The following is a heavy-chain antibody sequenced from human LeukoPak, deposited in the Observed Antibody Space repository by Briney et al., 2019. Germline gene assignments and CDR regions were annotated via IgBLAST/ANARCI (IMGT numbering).Heavy chain of an antibody. CDR2: ISYDGTNK. CDR1: GLTFWSYD. V-gene: IGHV3-30*18. CDR3: AKDRRSSDWLIDY. D-gene: IGHD3-9*01. J-gene: IGHJ4*02. Sequence: PGGSLRLSCAASGLTFWSYDMHWVRQAPGKGLEWVAVISYDGTNKYYADSVKGRFTISRDNSKNTLYLQMNSLRAEDTAVYNCAKDRRSSDWLIDYWGQAPLVTVSS.